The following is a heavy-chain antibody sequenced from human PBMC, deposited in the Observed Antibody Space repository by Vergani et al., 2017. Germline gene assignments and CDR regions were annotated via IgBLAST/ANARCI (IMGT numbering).Heavy chain of an antibody. J-gene: IGHJ4*02. Sequence: EIQLVESGGGLVQPGGSLRLSCSPSGFIFSDYWMTWVRKAPGKGLEWLTNINSAGTKTDYMPSMRDRFTISRDNNQNSLYLHMSNLRVEATAVYYCARSGIRAAFDYWGQGTLVTVSS. V-gene: IGHV3-7*03. CDR2: INSAGTKT. D-gene: IGHD6-25*01. CDR3: ARSGIRAAFDY. CDR1: GFIFSDYW.